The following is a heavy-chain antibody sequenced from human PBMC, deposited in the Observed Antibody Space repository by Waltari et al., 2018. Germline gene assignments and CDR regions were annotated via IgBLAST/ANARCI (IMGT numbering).Heavy chain of an antibody. CDR1: GGSISSHY. J-gene: IGHJ5*02. D-gene: IGHD2-21*01. CDR3: ARAPGADCGGDCYFGPPWWFDP. CDR2: IYYSGST. V-gene: IGHV4-59*11. Sequence: QVQLQESGPGLVKPSETLSLTCTVSGGSISSHYWSWIRQPPGKGLEWIGYIYYSGSTNYNPCLKSRVTISVDTSKNQFSLKLSSVTAADTAVYYCARAPGADCGGDCYFGPPWWFDPWGQGTLVTVSS.